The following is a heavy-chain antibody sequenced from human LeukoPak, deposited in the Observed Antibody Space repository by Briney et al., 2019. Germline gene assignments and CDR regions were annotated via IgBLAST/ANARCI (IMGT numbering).Heavy chain of an antibody. CDR3: AKDPASLTTVTTDY. Sequence: GGSLRLSCAASGFTFSSYAMSWVRQAPGKGLEWVSVISGSGGSTYYADSVKGRFTISRDNSKNTLYLQMNSLRAEDTAVYYCAKDPASLTTVTTDYWGQGTLVTVSS. V-gene: IGHV3-23*01. J-gene: IGHJ4*02. D-gene: IGHD4-17*01. CDR2: ISGSGGST. CDR1: GFTFSSYA.